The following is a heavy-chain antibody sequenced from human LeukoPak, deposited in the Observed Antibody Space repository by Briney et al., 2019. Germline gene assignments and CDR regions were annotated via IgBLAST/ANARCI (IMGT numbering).Heavy chain of an antibody. CDR2: IYYSGST. CDR1: GGSISSYY. J-gene: IGHJ3*02. Sequence: SETLSLTCTVSGGSISSYYWSWVRQPPGKGLEWIGYIYYSGSTNYNPSLKSRVTISVDTSKNQFSLKLSSVTAADTAVYYCAGNAPRITMIVVHSAFDIWGQGTMVTVSS. D-gene: IGHD3-22*01. CDR3: AGNAPRITMIVVHSAFDI. V-gene: IGHV4-59*01.